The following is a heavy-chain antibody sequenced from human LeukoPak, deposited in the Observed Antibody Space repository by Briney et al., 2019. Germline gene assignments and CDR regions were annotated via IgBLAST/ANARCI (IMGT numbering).Heavy chain of an antibody. V-gene: IGHV4-4*07. D-gene: IGHD5-12*01. J-gene: IGHJ4*02. Sequence: SDTLSLTCTVSNGSVGINFWTSMRHPAGQGLEWIGRIHTSGTTNYNPSLKSRVTMSVDTSKNQFSLELSSVTAADTAVYYCAREETTRSLRAFDCWGQGTLVTVSS. CDR2: IHTSGTT. CDR3: AREETTRSLRAFDC. CDR1: NGSVGINF.